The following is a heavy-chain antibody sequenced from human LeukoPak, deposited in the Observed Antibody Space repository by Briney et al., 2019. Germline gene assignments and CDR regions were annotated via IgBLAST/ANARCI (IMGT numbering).Heavy chain of an antibody. Sequence: GGSLRLSCVVSGFTFSDYGMTWVRQPPGKGLEWVSGISGSGNRIYYADSVKGRFTVSRDDSKSTLYLQMNSLRAEDTAVYYCAKDILQGNWLRGIFDYWGQGTLVSVSS. D-gene: IGHD3-10*01. CDR2: ISGSGNRI. CDR1: GFTFSDYG. V-gene: IGHV3-23*01. CDR3: AKDILQGNWLRGIFDY. J-gene: IGHJ4*02.